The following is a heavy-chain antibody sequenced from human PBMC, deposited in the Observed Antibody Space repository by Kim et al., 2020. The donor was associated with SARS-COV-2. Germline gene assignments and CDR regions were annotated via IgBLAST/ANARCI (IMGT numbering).Heavy chain of an antibody. Sequence: GGSLRLSCAASGFTFSSYSMNWVRQAPGKGLEWVSYISSSSTIYYADSVKGRFTISRDNAKNSLYLQMNSLRDEDTAVYYCARGRNRYCSGGSCSGSDY. CDR2: ISSSSTI. V-gene: IGHV3-48*02. CDR3: ARGRNRYCSGGSCSGSDY. J-gene: IGHJ4*01. CDR1: GFTFSSYS. D-gene: IGHD2-15*01.